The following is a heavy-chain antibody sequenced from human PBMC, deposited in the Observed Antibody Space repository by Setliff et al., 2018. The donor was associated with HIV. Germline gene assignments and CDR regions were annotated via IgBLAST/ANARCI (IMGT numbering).Heavy chain of an antibody. V-gene: IGHV5-51*01. Sequence: GESLKISCKGSGYSFTSYWIAWVRQKPGKGLEWMGIIFPGDSKMRYSPSFQGRVTLSADKSINTAYLHWSSLKASDTAMYYCVRRQQRPQNAIESWGPGTLVTVSS. CDR2: IFPGDSKM. D-gene: IGHD6-25*01. CDR1: GYSFTSYW. J-gene: IGHJ4*02. CDR3: VRRQQRPQNAIES.